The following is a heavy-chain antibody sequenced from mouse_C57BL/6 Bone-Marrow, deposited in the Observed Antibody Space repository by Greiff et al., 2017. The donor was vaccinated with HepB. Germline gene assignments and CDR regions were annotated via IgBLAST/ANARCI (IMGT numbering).Heavy chain of an antibody. CDR1: GFTFSDYG. D-gene: IGHD2-3*01. J-gene: IGHJ4*01. Sequence: EVQLVESGGGLVKPGGSLKLSCAASGFTFSDYGMHWVRQAPEKGLEWVAYISSGSSTIYYADTVKGRFTISRNNAKNTLFLQMTSLRSEDTAMYYCARRYLGGGYYYYAMDYWGKGTSVTVSS. CDR3: ARRYLGGGYYYYAMDY. CDR2: ISSGSSTI. V-gene: IGHV5-17*01.